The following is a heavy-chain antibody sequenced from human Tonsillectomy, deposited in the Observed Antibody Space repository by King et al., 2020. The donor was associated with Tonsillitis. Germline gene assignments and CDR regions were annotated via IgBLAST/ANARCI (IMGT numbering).Heavy chain of an antibody. D-gene: IGHD6-6*01. Sequence: VQLVESGGGVVQPGGSLRLSCAASGFTFSSYGMHWVRQAPGKGLEWVAFIRYDGSNKDYADSVKGRFTISRGNSKNTLYLQMNSLSAEDTAVYYCAKVDGEYSSSPGVDFWGRGPLVTVSS. J-gene: IGHJ4*02. CDR2: IRYDGSNK. V-gene: IGHV3-30*02. CDR3: AKVDGEYSSSPGVDF. CDR1: GFTFSSYG.